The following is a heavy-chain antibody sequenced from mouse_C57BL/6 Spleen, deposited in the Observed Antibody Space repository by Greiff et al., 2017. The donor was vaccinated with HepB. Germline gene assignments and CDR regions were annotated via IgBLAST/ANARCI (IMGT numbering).Heavy chain of an antibody. J-gene: IGHJ4*01. Sequence: EVKLVESGGGLVKPGGSLKLSCAASGFTFSDYGMHWVRQAPEKGLEWVAYISSGSSTIYYADTVKGRFTISRDKAKNTLVLQMTSLRSEDAAMYCCAGRWLHAMDYWGQGTSVTVSS. CDR1: GFTFSDYG. V-gene: IGHV5-17*01. D-gene: IGHD2-2*01. CDR3: AGRWLHAMDY. CDR2: ISSGSSTI.